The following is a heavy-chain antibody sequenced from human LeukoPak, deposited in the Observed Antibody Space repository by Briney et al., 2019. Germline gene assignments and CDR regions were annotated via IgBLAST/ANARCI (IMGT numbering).Heavy chain of an antibody. V-gene: IGHV4-34*01. D-gene: IGHD5-12*01. CDR2: INHSGST. Sequence: SETLSLTCAVYGGSFSGYYWSWIRQPPGKGLEWIGEINHSGSTNYNPSLKSRVTISVDTSKNQFSLKLSSVTAADTAVYYCARGRVATIGGHFDHWGQGTLVTVSS. J-gene: IGHJ4*02. CDR3: ARGRVATIGGHFDH. CDR1: GGSFSGYY.